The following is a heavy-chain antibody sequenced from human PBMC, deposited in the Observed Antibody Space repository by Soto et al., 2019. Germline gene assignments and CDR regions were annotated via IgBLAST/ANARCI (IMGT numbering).Heavy chain of an antibody. Sequence: GGSLRLSCAASGFTFSSYAMSWVRQAPGKGLEWVSAISGSGGSTYYADSVKGRFTISRDNSKNTLYLQMNSLRADDTAVYYCAKTALEGIAAAGDAFDIWGQGTMVTVSS. CDR3: AKTALEGIAAAGDAFDI. D-gene: IGHD6-13*01. CDR1: GFTFSSYA. V-gene: IGHV3-23*01. CDR2: ISGSGGST. J-gene: IGHJ3*02.